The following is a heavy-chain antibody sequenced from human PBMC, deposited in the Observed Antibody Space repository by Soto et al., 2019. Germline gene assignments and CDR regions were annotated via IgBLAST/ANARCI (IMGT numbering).Heavy chain of an antibody. D-gene: IGHD2-15*01. CDR1: GFTFSSYS. V-gene: IGHV3-21*01. Sequence: GGSLRLSCAASGFTFSSYSMNWVRQAPGKGLEWVSSISSSITYIYYADSVKGQFTISRDNAKNSLYLQMNSLRAEDTAAYFCARGPPKYCSGGSCYLDYWGQGTLVTVSS. CDR2: ISSSITYI. CDR3: ARGPPKYCSGGSCYLDY. J-gene: IGHJ4*02.